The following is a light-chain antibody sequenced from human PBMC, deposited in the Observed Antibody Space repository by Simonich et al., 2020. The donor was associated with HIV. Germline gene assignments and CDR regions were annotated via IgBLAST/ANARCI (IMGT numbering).Light chain of an antibody. CDR1: SGSVSTSYY. CDR2: STN. Sequence: QTVVTQEPSFSVSPGETVPLTCGLGSGSVSTSYYPTWYQQTPGPTPRTLIYSTNTRSSGVPDRFSGSIIGKKAALTITGAQADDESDYYCVLYMGSGIWVFGGGTKLTVL. V-gene: IGLV8-61*01. CDR3: VLYMGSGIWV. J-gene: IGLJ3*02.